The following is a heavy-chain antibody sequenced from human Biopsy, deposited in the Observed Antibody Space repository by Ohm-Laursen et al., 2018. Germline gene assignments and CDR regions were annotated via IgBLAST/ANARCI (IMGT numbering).Heavy chain of an antibody. CDR3: ATDADGYYTEFDF. V-gene: IGHV1-69*04. CDR2: IVPILGTV. Sequence: SVKVSCKPSGGPFNNHAFSWVRQAPGQGLEWLGRIVPILGTVNYAQRFQGRVALTADKSTGTAYMELNRLISDDTAVYYCATDADGYYTEFDFWGQGTLITVSS. D-gene: IGHD5-24*01. J-gene: IGHJ4*02. CDR1: GGPFNNHA.